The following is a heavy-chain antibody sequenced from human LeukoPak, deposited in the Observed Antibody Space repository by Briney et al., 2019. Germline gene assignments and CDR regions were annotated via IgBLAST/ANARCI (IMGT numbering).Heavy chain of an antibody. D-gene: IGHD3-3*01. Sequence: GGSLRLSRAASGFTFSTYAMSWVRQAPGKGLEWVSGTSGSGGSTYYADSVRGRFTISRDDSKKTLYLQMNSLRAEDTAVYYCATSGLNRFDYWGQGILVTVSS. CDR1: GFTFSTYA. CDR3: ATSGLNRFDY. V-gene: IGHV3-23*01. CDR2: TSGSGGST. J-gene: IGHJ4*02.